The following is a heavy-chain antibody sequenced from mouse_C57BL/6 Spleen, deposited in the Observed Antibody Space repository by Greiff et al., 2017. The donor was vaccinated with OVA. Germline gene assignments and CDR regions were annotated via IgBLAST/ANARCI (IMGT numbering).Heavy chain of an antibody. CDR3: AREVTTVVAFYWYFDV. J-gene: IGHJ1*03. CDR2: INYDGSST. Sequence: DVKLVESEGGLVQPGSSMKLSCTASGFTFSDYYMAWVRQVPEKGLEWVANINYDGSSTYYLDSLKSRFIISRDNAKNILYLQMSSLKSEDTATYYCAREVTTVVAFYWYFDVWGTGTTVTVSS. D-gene: IGHD1-1*01. V-gene: IGHV5-16*01. CDR1: GFTFSDYY.